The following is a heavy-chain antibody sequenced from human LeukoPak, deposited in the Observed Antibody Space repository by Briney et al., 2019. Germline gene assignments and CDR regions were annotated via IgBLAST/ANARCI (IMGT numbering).Heavy chain of an antibody. J-gene: IGHJ5*02. CDR1: GGSFSGYY. CDR3: ARGTRVTKRFDP. CDR2: INHSGST. Sequence: SETLSLTCAAYGGSFSGYYWSWIRQPPGKGLEWIGEINHSGSTNYNPSLKSRVTISVDTSKNQFSLKLSSVTAADTAVYYCARGTRVTKRFDPWGQGTLVTVSS. D-gene: IGHD4-17*01. V-gene: IGHV4-34*01.